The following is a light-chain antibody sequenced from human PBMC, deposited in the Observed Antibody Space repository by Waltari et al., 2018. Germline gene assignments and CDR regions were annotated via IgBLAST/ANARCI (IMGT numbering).Light chain of an antibody. CDR1: QGISSA. CDR3: QQFNSYPQGFT. Sequence: AIQLTQSPSSLSASVGDRVTITCRASQGISSALAWYQQKPGKAPKLRISDASGLESGVPARFSGSGSGTDFTLTISSLQPEDFATYYCQQFNSYPQGFTFGPGTKVDIK. V-gene: IGKV1-13*02. CDR2: DAS. J-gene: IGKJ3*01.